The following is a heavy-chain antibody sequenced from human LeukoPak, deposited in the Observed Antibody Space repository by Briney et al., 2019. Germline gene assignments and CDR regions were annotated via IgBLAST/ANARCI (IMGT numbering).Heavy chain of an antibody. Sequence: ASVKVSCKFSGYSGSELSMHWVRQAPGKGLEWMGGFDPEDGETIYAQKFQGRVTMTEDTSTDTAYMELSSLRSEDTAVYYCATADVDTAMVLDYWGQGTLVTVSS. V-gene: IGHV1-24*01. D-gene: IGHD5-18*01. CDR2: FDPEDGET. CDR1: GYSGSELS. CDR3: ATADVDTAMVLDY. J-gene: IGHJ4*02.